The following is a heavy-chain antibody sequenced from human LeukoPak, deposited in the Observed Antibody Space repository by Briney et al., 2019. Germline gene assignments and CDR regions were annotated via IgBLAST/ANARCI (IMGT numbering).Heavy chain of an antibody. D-gene: IGHD1-26*01. J-gene: IGHJ3*02. CDR3: ARRMGATDDAFDI. V-gene: IGHV4-39*01. CDR1: GGSISSSSYS. CDR2: IYYSGNT. Sequence: SETLSLTGTVSGGSISSSSYSWGWIRQPPGRGREWIVSIYYSGNTYYNPSLKSRVTISVDTSKNQFSLKLSSVTAADTAVYYCARRMGATDDAFDIWGQGTMVTVSS.